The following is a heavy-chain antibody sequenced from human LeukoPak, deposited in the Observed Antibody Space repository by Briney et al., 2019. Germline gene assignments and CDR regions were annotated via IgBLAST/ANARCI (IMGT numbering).Heavy chain of an antibody. J-gene: IGHJ4*02. CDR3: ARQGSTVATQRY. D-gene: IGHD5-12*01. CDR2: IDPSDSYT. CDR1: GYRFTSYW. V-gene: IGHV5-10-1*01. Sequence: GESLRISFKGSGYRFTSYWISWVRQRPGKGLGWMGRIDPSDSYTNYSPSFQGHVTISADKSISTAYLQWSSLKASDTAMYYCARQGSTVATQRYWGQGTLVTVSS.